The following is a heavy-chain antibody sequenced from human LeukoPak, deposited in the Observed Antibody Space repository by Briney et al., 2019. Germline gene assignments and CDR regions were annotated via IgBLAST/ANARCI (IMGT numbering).Heavy chain of an antibody. J-gene: IGHJ4*02. D-gene: IGHD2-15*01. CDR2: IFHSGSV. V-gene: IGHV4-38-2*02. CDR3: ARVVASTSIDS. Sequence: SETLSLTCIVSGYSIISDYFWGWVRQPPGKGPEWIGSIFHSGSVFYNSSLRSRVTLSIEPSKIRFSLELTSVTAPDTAIYYCARVVASTSIDSWGQGTLVTVSS. CDR1: GYSIISDYF.